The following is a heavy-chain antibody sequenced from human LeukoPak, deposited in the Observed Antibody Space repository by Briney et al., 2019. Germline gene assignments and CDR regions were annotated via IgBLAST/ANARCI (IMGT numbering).Heavy chain of an antibody. J-gene: IGHJ3*02. D-gene: IGHD5-18*01. Sequence: ASVKVSCKASGYTFTGYYMHWVRQAPGQGLEWMGWINPNSGGTNYAQKFQGRVTMTRDTSISTAYMELSRLRSDDTAVYYCARAFRGYSYGYGDAFDIWGQGTMVTVSS. CDR2: INPNSGGT. CDR3: ARAFRGYSYGYGDAFDI. CDR1: GYTFTGYY. V-gene: IGHV1-2*02.